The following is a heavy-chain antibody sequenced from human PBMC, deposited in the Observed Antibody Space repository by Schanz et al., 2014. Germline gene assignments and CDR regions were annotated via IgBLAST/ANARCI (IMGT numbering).Heavy chain of an antibody. D-gene: IGHD6-13*01. CDR1: GYTFTTYY. V-gene: IGHV1-46*01. Sequence: QVQLVQSGAEVKKPGASVKVYCKASGYTFTTYYLHWVRQAPGQGLEWMGIINPTGGSTTYAEKFLGRVTMTSDTSTSTVYMELSRLRSEDMAVYYCAKGGSSFFMGVDPWGQGTLVTVSS. CDR3: AKGGSSFFMGVDP. J-gene: IGHJ5*02. CDR2: INPTGGST.